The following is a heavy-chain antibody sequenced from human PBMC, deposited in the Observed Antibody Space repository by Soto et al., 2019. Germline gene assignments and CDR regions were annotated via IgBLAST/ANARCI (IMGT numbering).Heavy chain of an antibody. CDR1: GYTFIGYY. J-gene: IGHJ6*02. Sequence: ASVKVSCKASGYTFIGYYIHWVRQAPGQGLEWMGWINPNSGGTNYAQRFQGWVTMTRDRSISTAYMELSRLKSDDTAVYYCARVGGGLASLGYYGMDVWGQGATVTVSS. V-gene: IGHV1-2*04. CDR3: ARVGGGLASLGYYGMDV. CDR2: INPNSGGT. D-gene: IGHD3-10*01.